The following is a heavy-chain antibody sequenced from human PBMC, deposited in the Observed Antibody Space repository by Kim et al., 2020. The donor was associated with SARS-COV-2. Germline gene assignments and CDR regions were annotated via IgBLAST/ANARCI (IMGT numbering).Heavy chain of an antibody. CDR3: ARLFFPPIGSGGYSWFDP. CDR1: GYTFTDYY. Sequence: ASVKVSCKASGYTFTDYYIHWVRQAPGQGLEWMGRLNPNSGGTNSAQRFQGRVTMTRDTSINTAYMDLSSLTSDDTAVYFCARLFFPPIGSGGYSWFDPWGQGTLVTVSS. CDR2: LNPNSGGT. D-gene: IGHD6-25*01. J-gene: IGHJ5*02. V-gene: IGHV1-2*06.